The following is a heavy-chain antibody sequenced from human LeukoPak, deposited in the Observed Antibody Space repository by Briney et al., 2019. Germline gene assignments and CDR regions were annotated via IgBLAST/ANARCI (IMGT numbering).Heavy chain of an antibody. CDR3: ATAITIFGVVPPDY. CDR2: INCGDGYT. CDR1: GYTFTSYH. J-gene: IGHJ4*02. Sequence: GASVKVSCKASGYTFTSYHAHWVRQAPGQGLEWVGIINCGDGYTNYAQKFQGRVTMTEDTSADTAYMELSSLRSEDTAVYYCATAITIFGVVPPDYWGQGTLVTVSS. V-gene: IGHV1-46*01. D-gene: IGHD3-3*01.